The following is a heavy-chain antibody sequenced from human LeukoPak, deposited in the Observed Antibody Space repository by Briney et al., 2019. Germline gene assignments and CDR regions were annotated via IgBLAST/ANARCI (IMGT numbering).Heavy chain of an antibody. J-gene: IGHJ4*02. CDR3: ATGRLLVSANQPFDF. CDR1: GFTFNNAW. CDR2: IKPNTDRGTT. V-gene: IGHV3-15*01. Sequence: GGSLRLSCAASGFTFNNAWMSWVRQAPGTGLEWVGRIKPNTDRGTTDYAAPVKGRFTISRDDSKSTLYLQMDSLKTEDKAVYYCATGRLLVSANQPFDFWGQGTLVTVSS. D-gene: IGHD2-15*01.